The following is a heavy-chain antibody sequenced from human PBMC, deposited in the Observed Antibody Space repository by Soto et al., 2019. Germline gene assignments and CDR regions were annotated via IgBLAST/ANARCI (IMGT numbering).Heavy chain of an antibody. V-gene: IGHV3-21*01. CDR3: ARRRGPSLRFLEWLSHYGMDV. CDR2: ISSSSSYI. CDR1: GFHFSSYS. Sequence: PGGSLRLSCASSGFHFSSYSMNWVRQATGKGLEWVSSISSSSSYIYYADSVKGRFTISRDNAKNSLYLQMNSLRAEDTAVYYCARRRGPSLRFLEWLSHYGMDVWGQGTTVTVSS. D-gene: IGHD3-3*01. J-gene: IGHJ6*02.